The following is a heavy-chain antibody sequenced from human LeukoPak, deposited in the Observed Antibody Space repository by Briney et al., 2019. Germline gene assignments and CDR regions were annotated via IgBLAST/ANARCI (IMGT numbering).Heavy chain of an antibody. CDR2: ISTYNGNT. CDR1: GYTFTNYG. Sequence: ASVKVSCKASGYTFTNYGITWVRQAPGQGLEWMGWISTYNGNTNYAQKFQGRVTTTKDTSTSTAYTELRNLRSDDTAVYYCARRGGVATQDYWGLGALVTVSS. CDR3: ARRGGVATQDY. D-gene: IGHD2-15*01. V-gene: IGHV1-18*01. J-gene: IGHJ4*02.